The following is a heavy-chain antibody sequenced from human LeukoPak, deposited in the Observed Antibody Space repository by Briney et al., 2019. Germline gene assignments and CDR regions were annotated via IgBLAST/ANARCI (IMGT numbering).Heavy chain of an antibody. CDR2: ISGSGGTT. CDR3: ARGAYYYED. J-gene: IGHJ4*02. CDR1: GFTFSSYA. D-gene: IGHD3-22*01. Sequence: GGSLRLSCAASGFTFSSYAMTWVRQAPGKGLEWVSGISGSGGTTKYADSVKGRFTISRDNSKNTLYLQMNSLRAEDTAVYYCARGAYYYEDWGQGTLVTVSS. V-gene: IGHV3-23*01.